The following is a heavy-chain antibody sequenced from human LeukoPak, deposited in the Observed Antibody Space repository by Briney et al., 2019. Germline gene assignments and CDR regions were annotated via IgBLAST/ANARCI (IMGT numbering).Heavy chain of an antibody. CDR1: GYSISSGYH. Sequence: PSETLSLTCTVSGYSISSGYHWGWIRQPPGKGLEWIGSIYHGGSTYYNASLKSRVTISVDTSKNLFSLKLSSVTAADTAVYYCARDNWNPDYWGQGTLVIVSS. D-gene: IGHD1-20*01. J-gene: IGHJ4*02. CDR3: ARDNWNPDY. V-gene: IGHV4-38-2*02. CDR2: IYHGGST.